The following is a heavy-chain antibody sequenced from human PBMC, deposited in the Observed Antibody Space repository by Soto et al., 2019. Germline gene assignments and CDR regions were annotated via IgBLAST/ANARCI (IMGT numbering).Heavy chain of an antibody. CDR2: IIPILGIA. Sequence: ASVKVSCKASGGTNSSYTISWVRQDPGQGLEWMGRIIPILGIANYAQKFQGRVTITADKSTSTAYMELSSLRSEDTAVYYCARASYDFWSGYKKGEKVPNYYMDVWGKGTTVTVSS. CDR1: GGTNSSYT. CDR3: ARASYDFWSGYKKGEKVPNYYMDV. J-gene: IGHJ6*03. V-gene: IGHV1-69*02. D-gene: IGHD3-3*01.